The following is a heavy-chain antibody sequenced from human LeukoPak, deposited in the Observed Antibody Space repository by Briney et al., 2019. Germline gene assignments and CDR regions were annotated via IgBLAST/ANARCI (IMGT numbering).Heavy chain of an antibody. J-gene: IGHJ4*02. Sequence: ASVKVSCKASGYTFTGYYMHWVRQAPGQGLEWMGWINPNSGGTNYAQKFQGRVTMTRDTSISTAYMELSRLRSDDTAVYYCAKDINAPYYDILTGYYFPDYWGQGTLVTVSS. CDR2: INPNSGGT. CDR1: GYTFTGYY. CDR3: AKDINAPYYDILTGYYFPDY. D-gene: IGHD3-9*01. V-gene: IGHV1-2*02.